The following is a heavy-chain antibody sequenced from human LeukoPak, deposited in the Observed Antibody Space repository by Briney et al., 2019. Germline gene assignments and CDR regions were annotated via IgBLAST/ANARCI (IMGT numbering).Heavy chain of an antibody. CDR2: ISYDGSNK. J-gene: IGHJ4*02. CDR3: ARDSGWYSDY. V-gene: IGHV3-30-3*01. CDR1: GFTFSSYS. Sequence: GESLKISCAASGFTFSSYSMHWVRRGPGKGLEWVAVISYDGSNKYYADSVKGRFTISRDNSKNTLYLQMNSLRAEDTAVYYCARDSGWYSDYWGQGTLVTVSS. D-gene: IGHD6-19*01.